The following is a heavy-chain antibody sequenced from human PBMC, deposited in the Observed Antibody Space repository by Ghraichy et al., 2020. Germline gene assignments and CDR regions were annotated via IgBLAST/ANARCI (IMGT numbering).Heavy chain of an antibody. J-gene: IGHJ5*02. CDR1: GGSISSYY. Sequence: SETLSLTCTVSGGSISSYYWSWIRQPPGKGLEWIGYIYYSGSTNYNPSLKSRVTISVDTSKNQFSLKLSSVTAADTAVYYCARVTSHRTIAARPRWFDPWGQGTLVTVSS. CDR3: ARVTSHRTIAARPRWFDP. V-gene: IGHV4-59*01. D-gene: IGHD6-6*01. CDR2: IYYSGST.